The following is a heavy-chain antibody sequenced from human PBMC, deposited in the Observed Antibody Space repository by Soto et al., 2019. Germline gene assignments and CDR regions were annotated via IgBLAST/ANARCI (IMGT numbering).Heavy chain of an antibody. CDR2: IKSDGSST. CDR1: GFTFSSYW. CDR3: ARETFRSFYSDY. D-gene: IGHD3-16*01. V-gene: IGHV3-74*01. Sequence: GGSLRLSCTASGFTFSSYWMHWVRQDPGKGLVWVSRIKSDGSSTNYADSVKGRFTISRDNAKNTLYLQMNSLRAEDTAVYYCARETFRSFYSDYWGQGTLVTVSS. J-gene: IGHJ4*02.